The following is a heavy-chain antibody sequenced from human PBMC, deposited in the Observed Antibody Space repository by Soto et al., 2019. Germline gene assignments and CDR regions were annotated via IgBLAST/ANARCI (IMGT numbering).Heavy chain of an antibody. V-gene: IGHV4-30-2*01. CDR3: ARDAGYYDSIGFDY. D-gene: IGHD3-22*01. CDR1: GGSISSGGYS. CDR2: IYHSGST. Sequence: SETLSLTCAVSGGSISSGGYSWSWIRQPPGKGLEWIGYIYHSGSTYYNPSLKSRVTISVDRSKNQFSLKLSSVTAADTAVYYCARDAGYYDSIGFDYWGQGTLVTVSS. J-gene: IGHJ4*02.